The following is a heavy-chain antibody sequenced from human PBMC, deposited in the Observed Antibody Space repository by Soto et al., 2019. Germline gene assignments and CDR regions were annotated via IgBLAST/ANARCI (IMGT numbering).Heavy chain of an antibody. CDR1: GFTFSSYG. CDR2: IWYDGSNK. J-gene: IGHJ3*02. CDR3: ARDWSQGSGWYRGDAFDI. V-gene: IGHV3-33*01. D-gene: IGHD6-19*01. Sequence: HPGGSLRLSCAASGFTFSSYGMHWVRQAPGKGLEWVAVIWYDGSNKYYADSVKGRFTISRDNSKNTLYLQMNSLRAEDTAVYYCARDWSQGSGWYRGDAFDIWGQGTMVTVSS.